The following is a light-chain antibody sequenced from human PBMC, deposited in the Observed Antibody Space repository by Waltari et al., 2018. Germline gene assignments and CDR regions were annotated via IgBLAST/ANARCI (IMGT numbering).Light chain of an antibody. Sequence: QSVLTQPPSVSGAPGQRVTISCPGSSSNIGAGYDVNWYQQLPGTAPKLLTYGNSNRPSGVPDRFSGSKSGTSASLAITGLQAEDEADYYCQSYDSSLSGPLFGGGTKLTVL. CDR3: QSYDSSLSGPL. J-gene: IGLJ2*01. CDR1: SSNIGAGYD. CDR2: GNS. V-gene: IGLV1-40*01.